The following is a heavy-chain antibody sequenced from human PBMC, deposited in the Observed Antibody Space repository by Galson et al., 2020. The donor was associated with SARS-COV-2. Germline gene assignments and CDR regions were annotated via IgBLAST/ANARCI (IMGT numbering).Heavy chain of an antibody. D-gene: IGHD6-19*01. Sequence: ASVKVSCKTSGYTFTSYYIHWVRQAPGQGLEWMGWISPTSGGTDFAQKFQGRVTLTRDNSISTAYMELSSLTSDDTAVYYCARPLFSGWYSPPDDWGQGTLVTVSS. J-gene: IGHJ4*02. CDR3: ARPLFSGWYSPPDD. CDR1: GYTFTSYY. V-gene: IGHV1-2*02. CDR2: ISPTSGGT.